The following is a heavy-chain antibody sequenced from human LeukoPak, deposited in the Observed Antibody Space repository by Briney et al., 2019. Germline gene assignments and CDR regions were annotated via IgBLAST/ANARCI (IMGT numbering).Heavy chain of an antibody. CDR1: GYTFTGYY. CDR2: ISACNGNT. V-gene: IGHV1-18*04. CDR3: ARDSPYNWNDYFDY. J-gene: IGHJ4*02. D-gene: IGHD1-20*01. Sequence: ASVKVSCKASGYTFTGYYMHWVRQAPGQGLEWMGWISACNGNTNYAQKLQGRVTMTTDTSTSTAYMELRSLRSDDTAVYYCARDSPYNWNDYFDYWGQGTLVTVSS.